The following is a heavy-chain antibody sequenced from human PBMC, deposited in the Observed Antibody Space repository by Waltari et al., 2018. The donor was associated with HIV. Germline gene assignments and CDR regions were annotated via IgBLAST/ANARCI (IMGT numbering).Heavy chain of an antibody. CDR3: ARGGGIVVKMYADDAFDI. V-gene: IGHV4-4*02. J-gene: IGHJ3*02. CDR1: GDSVSSSNW. Sequence: QVQLQESGPGLVKPSGTLSLTCAVSGDSVSSSNWWNWVRQPPGQGLEWIGEIYHSGGTNYNPSPKSRVTISVDKSKNQFSLNMSSMTAADTAVYYCARGGGIVVKMYADDAFDIWGQGTMVTVSS. CDR2: IYHSGGT. D-gene: IGHD2-2*01.